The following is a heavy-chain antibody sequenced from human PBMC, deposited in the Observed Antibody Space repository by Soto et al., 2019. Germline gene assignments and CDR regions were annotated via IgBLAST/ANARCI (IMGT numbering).Heavy chain of an antibody. D-gene: IGHD4-4*01. Sequence: QVQLVQSGAEVRKPGASVKVSCKTSGYTFINYAFNWVRQAPGQGLEWMGWIGPYNGNTNYAQKFQGRVTMTTDTSTATAYMELRSLRSGDTAVYYCVRDSDLSNYAGDFWGQGTLVTVSS. CDR2: IGPYNGNT. J-gene: IGHJ4*02. CDR1: GYTFINYA. V-gene: IGHV1-18*01. CDR3: VRDSDLSNYAGDF.